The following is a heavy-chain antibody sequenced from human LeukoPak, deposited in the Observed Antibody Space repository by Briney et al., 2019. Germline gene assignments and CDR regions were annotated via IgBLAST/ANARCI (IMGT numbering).Heavy chain of an antibody. Sequence: GGSLRLSCAASGFTFSTYSMNWVRQAPGKGLEWVASINHNGNVNYYVDSVKGRFTISRDNAKNSLYLQMSSLRAEDTAVYFCARGGGLDVWGQGATVTVSS. CDR2: INHNGNVN. CDR3: ARGGGLDV. D-gene: IGHD3-16*01. V-gene: IGHV3-7*03. J-gene: IGHJ6*02. CDR1: GFTFSTYS.